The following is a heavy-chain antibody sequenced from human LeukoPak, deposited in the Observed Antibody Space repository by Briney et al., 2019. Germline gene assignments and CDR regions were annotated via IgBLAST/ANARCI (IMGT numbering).Heavy chain of an antibody. CDR2: IKQDGAEK. CDR3: ARVGAWDLQRVFEY. J-gene: IGHJ4*02. CDR1: GFRFGDYW. D-gene: IGHD1-26*01. V-gene: IGHV3-7*01. Sequence: GRSLRLSCAASGFRFGDYWMTWARHIPGKGLEWGANIKQDGAEKHYAGSVEGRFIISRDNAKNSLYLEMDSLKVEDTAVYYCARVGAWDLQRVFEYWGQGTLVTVSS.